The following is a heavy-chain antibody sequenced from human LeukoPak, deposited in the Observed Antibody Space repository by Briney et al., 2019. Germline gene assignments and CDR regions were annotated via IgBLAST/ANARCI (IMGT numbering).Heavy chain of an antibody. CDR1: GGSISSYY. CDR3: ARHIYLGYSYGYGY. V-gene: IGHV4-34*01. CDR2: INHSGST. D-gene: IGHD5-18*01. J-gene: IGHJ4*02. Sequence: PSETLSLTCTVTGGSISSYYWSWIRQPAGKGLEWIREINHSGSTNYNPSLKSRVTISVDTSKNQFSLKLSSVTAADTAVYYCARHIYLGYSYGYGYWGQGTLVTVSS.